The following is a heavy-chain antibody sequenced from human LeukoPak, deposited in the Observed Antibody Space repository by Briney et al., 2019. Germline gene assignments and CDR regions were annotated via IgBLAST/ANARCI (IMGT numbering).Heavy chain of an antibody. CDR1: SYTFTKYG. CDR2: ISTYSGAT. CDR3: ASQSPACDY. V-gene: IGHV1-18*01. J-gene: IGHJ4*02. Sequence: ASVKVSCKASSYTFTKYGINWVRQAPGQGLEWLVWISTYSGATHFAQKFRDRVTMTTDTSTTTAYMELRRLRSDDTAIYYCASQSPACDYWGQGTLVAVSS.